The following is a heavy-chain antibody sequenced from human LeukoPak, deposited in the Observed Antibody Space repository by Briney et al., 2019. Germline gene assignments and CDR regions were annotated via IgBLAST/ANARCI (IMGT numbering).Heavy chain of an antibody. CDR1: GFTFSSYA. CDR2: ISGSGGST. Sequence: PGGSLRLSCAASGFTFSSYAMSWVRQAPGKGLEWVSAISGSGGSTYYADSVKGRFTISRDNSKNTLYLQMNSLRAEDTAVYYCAKDPGRGELLWFGELFPAIGYYYYYGMDVWGQGTTVTVSS. V-gene: IGHV3-23*01. J-gene: IGHJ6*02. CDR3: AKDPGRGELLWFGELFPAIGYYYYYGMDV. D-gene: IGHD3-10*01.